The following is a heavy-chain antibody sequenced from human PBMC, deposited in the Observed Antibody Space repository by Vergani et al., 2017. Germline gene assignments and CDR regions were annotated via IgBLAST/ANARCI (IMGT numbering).Heavy chain of an antibody. Sequence: QVQLVESGGGVVQPGRSLRLSCAASGFTFSSYGMHWVRQAPGKGLEWVAVIWYDGSNKYYADSVKGRFTISRDNSKNTLYLQMNSLRAEDTAVYYCARDRGGSSSYQINTATKNYYYYGMDVWGQGTTVTVSS. V-gene: IGHV3-33*01. CDR3: ARDRGGSSSYQINTATKNYYYYGMDV. D-gene: IGHD2-15*01. CDR1: GFTFSSYG. CDR2: IWYDGSNK. J-gene: IGHJ6*02.